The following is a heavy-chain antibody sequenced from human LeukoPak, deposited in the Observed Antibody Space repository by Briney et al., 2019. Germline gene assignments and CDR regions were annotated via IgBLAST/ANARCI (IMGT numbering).Heavy chain of an antibody. V-gene: IGHV5-51*01. CDR2: IYPSDSET. CDR1: GYTFSTYW. J-gene: IGHJ6*02. CDR3: ARRRAATTIYHYSMDF. D-gene: IGHD5/OR15-5a*01. Sequence: GESLKISCKASGYTFSTYWIAWVRQMPGKGLEWMGIIYPSDSETRYSPSFQGQVTISVDKSISTAYLQWRSLKASDTAMYYCARRRAATTIYHYSMDFWGHGTTVIVSS.